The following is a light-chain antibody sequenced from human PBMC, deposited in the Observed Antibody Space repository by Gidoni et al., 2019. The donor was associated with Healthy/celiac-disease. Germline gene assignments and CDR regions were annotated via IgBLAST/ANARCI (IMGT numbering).Light chain of an antibody. J-gene: IGKJ4*01. CDR3: QQCDNTPHT. CDR1: QDISNY. CDR2: DAS. Sequence: DIQMTQSPSSLSASVGDRVTITCQASQDISNYLNWYQQKPGKAPKLLIYDASNLQRGVPSRFSGSGSGTDFTFTISSLQPEDIATYYCQQCDNTPHTFGGGTKVEIK. V-gene: IGKV1-33*01.